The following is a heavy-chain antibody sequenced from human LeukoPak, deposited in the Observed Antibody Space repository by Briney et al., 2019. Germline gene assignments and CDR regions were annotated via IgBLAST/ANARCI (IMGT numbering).Heavy chain of an antibody. CDR2: ISSSSSYI. Sequence: PEGSLRLSCAASGFTFSSYSMNWVRQAPGKGLEWVSSISSSSSYIYYADSVKGRFTISRDNAKNSLYLQMNSLRAEDTAVYYCARDLEATIFGVVYTNFDYWGQGTLVTVSS. V-gene: IGHV3-21*01. CDR1: GFTFSSYS. J-gene: IGHJ4*02. CDR3: ARDLEATIFGVVYTNFDY. D-gene: IGHD3-3*01.